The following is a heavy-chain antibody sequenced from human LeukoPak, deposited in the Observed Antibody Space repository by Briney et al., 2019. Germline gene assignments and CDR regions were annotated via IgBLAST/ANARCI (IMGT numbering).Heavy chain of an antibody. CDR1: RFTFSSYT. Sequence: GGSLRLSCAASRFTFSSYTMNWVRQAPGKGLEWVSSIDPSSTYIYYADSVKGRFTISRDNAQNSLYLQMNSLRAEDTAVYYCTRGSYGDYEYWGQGTLVTVSS. J-gene: IGHJ4*02. CDR3: TRGSYGDYEY. V-gene: IGHV3-21*01. CDR2: IDPSSTYI. D-gene: IGHD4-17*01.